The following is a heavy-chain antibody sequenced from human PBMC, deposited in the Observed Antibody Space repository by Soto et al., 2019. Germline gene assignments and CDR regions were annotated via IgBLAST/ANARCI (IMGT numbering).Heavy chain of an antibody. D-gene: IGHD5-12*01. J-gene: IGHJ6*02. CDR3: ARGGQKWLRFAPSSKYYGMDV. CDR2: IYHSGST. Sequence: QLQLQESGSGLVKPSQTLSLTCAVSGGSISSGGYSWSWIRQPPGKGLEWIGYIYHSGSTYYNPSPQGRVRTPADRSKNQFPLTLISVPAADTAVYYCARGGQKWLRFAPSSKYYGMDVWGQGTTVTVSS. CDR1: GGSISSGGYS. V-gene: IGHV4-30-2*01.